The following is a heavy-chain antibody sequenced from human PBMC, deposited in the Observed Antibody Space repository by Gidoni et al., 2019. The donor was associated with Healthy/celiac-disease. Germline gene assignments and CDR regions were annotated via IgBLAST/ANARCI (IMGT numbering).Heavy chain of an antibody. J-gene: IGHJ4*02. CDR1: GGSFSGYY. CDR2: INHSGST. Sequence: QVQLQQWGAGLLKPSETLSLTCAVYGGSFSGYYWSWLRQPPGKGLEWIGEINHSGSTNYNPSLKSRVTISVDTSKNQFSLKLSSVTAADTAVYYCARGFSSLDRQGANLDYWGQGTLVTVSS. D-gene: IGHD5-12*01. CDR3: ARGFSSLDRQGANLDY. V-gene: IGHV4-34*01.